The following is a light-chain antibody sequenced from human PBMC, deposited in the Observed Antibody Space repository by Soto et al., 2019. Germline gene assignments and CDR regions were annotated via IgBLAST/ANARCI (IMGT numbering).Light chain of an antibody. V-gene: IGLV2-14*01. CDR2: EIS. Sequence: QSALTQPASVSGSPGQSITISCTGTGSDVGGYNYVSWYQQYPGKAPKLMIYEISNRPSGVSNRFSGSKSGNTASLTISGLQAEDEADYYCSSYTSSSTLFYVFGTGTKLTVL. CDR1: GSDVGGYNY. J-gene: IGLJ1*01. CDR3: SSYTSSSTLFYV.